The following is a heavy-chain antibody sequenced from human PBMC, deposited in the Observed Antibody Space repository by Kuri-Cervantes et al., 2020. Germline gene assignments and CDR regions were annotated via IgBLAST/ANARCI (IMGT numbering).Heavy chain of an antibody. D-gene: IGHD2-21*01. CDR3: AKDIGITIPYYYMDV. V-gene: IGHV3-43D*04. CDR1: GFTFDDYA. Sequence: GGSLRLSCAASGFTFDDYAMHWVRQAPGKGLEWVSLISWDGGSTYYADSVKGRFTISRDNSKNSLYLQMNSLRAEDTALYYRAKDIGITIPYYYMDVWGKGTTVTVSS. CDR2: ISWDGGST. J-gene: IGHJ6*03.